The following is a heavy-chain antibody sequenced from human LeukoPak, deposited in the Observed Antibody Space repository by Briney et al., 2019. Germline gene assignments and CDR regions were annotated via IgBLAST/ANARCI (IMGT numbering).Heavy chain of an antibody. D-gene: IGHD4-17*01. Sequence: GGSLRLSCAASGFTFSSHWMHWVRQAPGKGLVWVARIHSDGSITSYADSVEGRFTVSRDNAKNTLYLQMNSLRGDDTAVYYCARDRTTVTVFDYWGQGTLVTVSS. CDR3: ARDRTTVTVFDY. CDR1: GFTFSSHW. CDR2: IHSDGSIT. J-gene: IGHJ4*02. V-gene: IGHV3-74*01.